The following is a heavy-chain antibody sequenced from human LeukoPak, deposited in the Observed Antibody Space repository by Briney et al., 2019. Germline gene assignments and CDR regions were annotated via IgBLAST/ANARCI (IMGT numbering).Heavy chain of an antibody. D-gene: IGHD2-2*01. CDR3: AKDPRGCSGTSCYYRFDY. CDR2: ISDSGGNT. CDR1: GFTFSSYA. V-gene: IGHV3-23*01. J-gene: IGHJ4*02. Sequence: PGGSLRLSCAASGFTFSSYAMSWVRQAPGKGLERVSAISDSGGNTYYADSVKGRFTISRDNSKNTVYLQMNSLRAEDTAQYYCAKDPRGCSGTSCYYRFDYWGPGTLVTVSS.